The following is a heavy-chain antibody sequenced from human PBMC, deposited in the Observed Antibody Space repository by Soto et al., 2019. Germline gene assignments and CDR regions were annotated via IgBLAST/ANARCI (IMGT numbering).Heavy chain of an antibody. Sequence: QVQLVQSGAEVKKPGSSVKVSCKASGGTFGRYAITWVRRAPGQGLEWLGGIIPILNSPAYAQKFQARVVITADEITNTDYMELNSLRFDDTAVYYCARDAPYCTSATCPKFYDMDVWGQGTTVTVAS. D-gene: IGHD2-2*01. V-gene: IGHV1-69*01. CDR1: GGTFGRYA. CDR2: IIPILNSP. CDR3: ARDAPYCTSATCPKFYDMDV. J-gene: IGHJ6*02.